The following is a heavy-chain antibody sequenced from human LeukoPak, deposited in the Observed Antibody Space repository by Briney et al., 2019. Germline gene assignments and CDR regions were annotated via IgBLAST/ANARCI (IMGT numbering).Heavy chain of an antibody. Sequence: GESLKISCKGSGYSFASYWIGWVRQMPGKGLEWMGIIYPGDSDTRYSPSFQGQVTISADKSISTAYLQWSSLKASDTALYSCARRLLRFGELFPHAAFDIWGQGTMVTVSS. CDR2: IYPGDSDT. D-gene: IGHD3-10*01. CDR3: ARRLLRFGELFPHAAFDI. J-gene: IGHJ3*02. CDR1: GYSFASYW. V-gene: IGHV5-51*01.